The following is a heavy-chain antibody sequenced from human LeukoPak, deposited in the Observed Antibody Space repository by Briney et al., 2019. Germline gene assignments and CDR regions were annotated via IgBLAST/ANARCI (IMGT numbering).Heavy chain of an antibody. J-gene: IGHJ4*02. Sequence: ASVKVSCKASGYTFTGYDINWVRQATGQGLEWMGWMNPNSGNTGYAQKFQGRVTMTRNTSISTAYMELSSLRSEDTAVYYCARVSIYDSSGYYHFDYWGQGTLVTVSS. D-gene: IGHD3-22*01. CDR3: ARVSIYDSSGYYHFDY. CDR1: GYTFTGYD. V-gene: IGHV1-8*01. CDR2: MNPNSGNT.